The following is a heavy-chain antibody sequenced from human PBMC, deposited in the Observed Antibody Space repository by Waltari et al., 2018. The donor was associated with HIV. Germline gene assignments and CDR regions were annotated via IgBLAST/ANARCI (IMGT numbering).Heavy chain of an antibody. CDR2: INAGNGNT. Sequence: QVQLVQSGAEVKKPGASVKVSCKASGYTFTSYAMHWVRQAPGQRLEWMGWINAGNGNTKYSQKFQGRVTITRDTSASTAYMELSSLRSEDTAVYYCARGGIGVVPAAPFDYWGQGTLVTVSS. CDR3: ARGGIGVVPAAPFDY. J-gene: IGHJ4*02. V-gene: IGHV1-3*01. CDR1: GYTFTSYA. D-gene: IGHD2-2*01.